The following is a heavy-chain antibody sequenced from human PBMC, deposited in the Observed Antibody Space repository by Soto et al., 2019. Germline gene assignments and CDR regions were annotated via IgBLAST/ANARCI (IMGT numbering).Heavy chain of an antibody. CDR3: ARGVVVVTAFARGHWFDP. D-gene: IGHD2-21*02. CDR2: IIPIFGTA. V-gene: IGHV1-69*01. CDR1: GGTFSSYA. Sequence: QVQLVQSGAEVKKPGSSVKVSCKASGGTFSSYAISWVRQAPGQGLEWMGGIIPIFGTANYAQKFQGRVTITADESTSTDYMELSSLRSEDTAVYYCARGVVVVTAFARGHWFDPWGQGTLVTVSS. J-gene: IGHJ5*02.